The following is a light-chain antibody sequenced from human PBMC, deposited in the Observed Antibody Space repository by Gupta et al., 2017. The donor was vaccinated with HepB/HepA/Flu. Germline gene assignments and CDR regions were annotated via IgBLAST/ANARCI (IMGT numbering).Light chain of an antibody. Sequence: EIVLTPSPGTLSLSPGERATLSCRASQSVSGSYLAWYQEKPGQAPRLLIYGASSRASGIPDRFSGSGSGTDFTLTISRLETEDFAMYYCKQYVNSLTFGGGTKVEIK. J-gene: IGKJ4*01. V-gene: IGKV3-20*01. CDR1: QSVSGSY. CDR3: KQYVNSLT. CDR2: GAS.